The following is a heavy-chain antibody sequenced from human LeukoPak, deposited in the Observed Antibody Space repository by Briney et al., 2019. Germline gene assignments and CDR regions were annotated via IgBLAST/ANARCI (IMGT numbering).Heavy chain of an antibody. CDR1: GYTFTSYY. V-gene: IGHV1-46*01. CDR3: ASHLNVVVPAALLDYYYMDV. J-gene: IGHJ6*03. Sequence: GASVKVSCKASGYTFTSYYMHWVRQAPGQGLEWMGIINPSGGSTSYAQKFQGRVTMTRDTSTSTVYMELSSLRSEDTAVYYCASHLNVVVPAALLDYYYMDVWGKGTTVTVSS. D-gene: IGHD2-2*01. CDR2: INPSGGST.